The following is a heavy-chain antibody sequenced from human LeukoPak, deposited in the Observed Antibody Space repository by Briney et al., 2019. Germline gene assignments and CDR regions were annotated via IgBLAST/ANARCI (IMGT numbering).Heavy chain of an antibody. CDR2: IDTSGST. CDR3: ARDSGYRTGWPYFEG. Sequence: PFETLPLTCTVSGGSISSSFWSWIRQPAGKGLEWIGRIDTSGSTNYNPSLESRVTMSIDTPKNQFSLKLTSVTAADTAVYYCARDSGYRTGWPYFEGWGQGTLVTVSS. CDR1: GGSISSSF. V-gene: IGHV4-4*07. D-gene: IGHD6-19*01. J-gene: IGHJ4*02.